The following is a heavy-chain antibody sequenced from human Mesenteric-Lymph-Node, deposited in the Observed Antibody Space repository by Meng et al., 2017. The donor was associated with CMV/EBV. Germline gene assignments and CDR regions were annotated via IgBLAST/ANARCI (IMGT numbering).Heavy chain of an antibody. J-gene: IGHJ4*02. Sequence: GESLKISCAASGFTFSSYSMNWVRQAPGKGLEWVSSISSSGGYIYYADSVKGRFTISRDNAKNSLFLQMNSLGADDTAVYFCARGNPGYYFDYWGQGTLVTVSS. D-gene: IGHD1-14*01. CDR3: ARGNPGYYFDY. CDR2: ISSSGGYI. V-gene: IGHV3-21*01. CDR1: GFTFSSYS.